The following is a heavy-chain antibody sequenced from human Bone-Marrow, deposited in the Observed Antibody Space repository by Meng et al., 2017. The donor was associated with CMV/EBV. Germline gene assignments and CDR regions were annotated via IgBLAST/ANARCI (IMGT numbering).Heavy chain of an antibody. Sequence: GESLKISCAASGFTFDDYGMSWVRQAPGKGLEWVSGINWNGGSTGYADSVKGRFTISRDNAKNSLYLQMNSLRAEDTALYYCARVLVSGITMVRGVTDYWGQGTLVTVSS. CDR1: GFTFDDYG. J-gene: IGHJ4*02. CDR2: INWNGGST. D-gene: IGHD3-10*01. CDR3: ARVLVSGITMVRGVTDY. V-gene: IGHV3-20*04.